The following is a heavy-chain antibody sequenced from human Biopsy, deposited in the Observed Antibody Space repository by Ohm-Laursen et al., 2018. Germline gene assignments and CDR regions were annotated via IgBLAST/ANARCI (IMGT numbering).Heavy chain of an antibody. V-gene: IGHV1-69*01. CDR1: GGTFNGYG. CDR3: ATGPYYDTRFYYNVRPFDF. CDR2: IIPFFGTS. D-gene: IGHD3-10*01. J-gene: IGHJ4*02. Sequence: SSVKVSCKASGGTFNGYGINWVRQAPGQGLEWMGGIIPFFGTSDYAQTFQGRVTITADESTSTAYMEVTSLRSDDTAVYYCATGPYYDTRFYYNVRPFDFWGQGSLVTVSS.